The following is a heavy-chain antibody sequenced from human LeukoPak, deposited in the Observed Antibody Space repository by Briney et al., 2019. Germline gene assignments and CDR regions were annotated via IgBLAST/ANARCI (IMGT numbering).Heavy chain of an antibody. CDR3: ARHLRLLMVYAA. Sequence: SETLSLTCTVSGGSISSSSYYWGWIRLPPGKGLEWIGSIYYSGSTYYNPSLKSRVTISVDTSKNQFSLKLSSVTAADTAVYYCARHLRLLMVYAAWGQGTLVTVSS. CDR2: IYYSGST. D-gene: IGHD2-8*01. V-gene: IGHV4-39*01. J-gene: IGHJ5*02. CDR1: GGSISSSSYY.